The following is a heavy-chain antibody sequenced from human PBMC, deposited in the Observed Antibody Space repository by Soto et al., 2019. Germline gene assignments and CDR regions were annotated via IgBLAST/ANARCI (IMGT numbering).Heavy chain of an antibody. CDR1: SGPSISHN. V-gene: IGHV4-59*08. Sequence: QVQLQQSGPGLVKPSESLSLTFSVSSGPSISHNWGWIRQPPGRGLEWIGDVYSTGGTSYNPSLKSRVTVSADTSTNHISMTLTSLTASDTNVYYCVRHGIGNLHGLVDDWGQGTTGRVSS. D-gene: IGHD1-1*01. CDR2: VYSTGGT. CDR3: VRHGIGNLHGLVDD. J-gene: IGHJ6*02.